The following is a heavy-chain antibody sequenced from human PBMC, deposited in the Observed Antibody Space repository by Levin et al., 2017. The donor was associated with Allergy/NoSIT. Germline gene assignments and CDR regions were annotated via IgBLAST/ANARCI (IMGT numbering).Heavy chain of an antibody. CDR1: GFNFDDYA. J-gene: IGHJ4*02. D-gene: IGHD3-3*01. Sequence: SGGSLRLSCAASGFNFDDYAMHWVRQAPGKGLEWVAGISWNSGIIDYADSVKGRFTISRDNAKKSLYLQMNSLRLEDTAFYYCARDFFGWGQGTLVTVSS. CDR2: ISWNSGII. CDR3: ARDFFG. V-gene: IGHV3-9*01.